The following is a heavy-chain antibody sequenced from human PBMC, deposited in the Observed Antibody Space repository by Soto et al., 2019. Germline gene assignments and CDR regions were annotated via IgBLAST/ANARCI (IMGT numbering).Heavy chain of an antibody. Sequence: PSETLSLTCTVSGGSISSYYWSWIRQPPGKGLEWIGYIYYSGSTNYNPSLKSRVTISVDTSKNQFSLKLSSVTAADTAVYYCARVMINSVTTFYYIYVFAKRTSVTVS. CDR1: GGSISSYY. D-gene: IGHD3-16*01. V-gene: IGHV4-59*01. CDR3: ARVMINSVTTFYYIYV. CDR2: IYYSGST. J-gene: IGHJ6*03.